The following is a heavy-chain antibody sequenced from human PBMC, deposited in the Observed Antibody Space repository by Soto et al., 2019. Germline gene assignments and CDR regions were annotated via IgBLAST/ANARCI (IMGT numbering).Heavy chain of an antibody. D-gene: IGHD2-8*01. Sequence: EVQLVESGGGLVKPGGSLRLSCAASGFTFSSYSMNWVRQAPGKGLEWVSSISSSSSYIYYADSVKGRFTISRDNAKNSLYLQMNSLRADASAVYYCARDPGVYADYYMDVWGKGTTVTVSS. V-gene: IGHV3-21*01. CDR1: GFTFSSYS. J-gene: IGHJ6*03. CDR3: ARDPGVYADYYMDV. CDR2: ISSSSSYI.